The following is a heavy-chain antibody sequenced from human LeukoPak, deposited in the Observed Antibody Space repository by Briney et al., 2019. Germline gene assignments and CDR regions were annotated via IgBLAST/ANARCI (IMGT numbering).Heavy chain of an antibody. CDR2: IYYSGST. CDR1: GGSISSSY. D-gene: IGHD6-13*01. J-gene: IGHJ3*02. CDR3: ARDRIAAAHDAFDI. V-gene: IGHV4-59*01. Sequence: SETLSLTCTVSGGSISSSYWSWIRQPPGKALEWIGYIYYSGSTNYNPSLKSRVTISVDTSKNQFSLRLSSVTAVDTAVYYCARDRIAAAHDAFDIWGQGTMVTVSS.